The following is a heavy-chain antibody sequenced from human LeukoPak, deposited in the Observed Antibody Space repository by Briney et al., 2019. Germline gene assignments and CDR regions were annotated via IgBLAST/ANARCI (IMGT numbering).Heavy chain of an antibody. D-gene: IGHD3-3*01. Sequence: SETLSLTCTVSGGSISSYYWSWIRQPPGKGLEWIGYIYYSGSTNYNPSLKSRVTISVDTSKNQFSLKLSSVTAADTAVYYCARISTAFGVAGKDYWGQGTLVTVSS. V-gene: IGHV4-59*01. CDR3: ARISTAFGVAGKDY. CDR1: GGSISSYY. J-gene: IGHJ4*02. CDR2: IYYSGST.